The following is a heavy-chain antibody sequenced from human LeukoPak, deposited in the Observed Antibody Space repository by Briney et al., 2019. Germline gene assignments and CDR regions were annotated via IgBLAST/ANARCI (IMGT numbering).Heavy chain of an antibody. V-gene: IGHV4-59*01. CDR3: ARAGWQEETFDY. J-gene: IGHJ4*02. Sequence: PSETLSLTYTVSGGSISSYYWSWIRQPPGKGLEWIGYIYYSGSTNYNPSLKSRVTISVDTSKNQFSLKLSSVTAADTAVYYCARAGWQEETFDYWGQGTLVTVSS. CDR1: GGSISSYY. D-gene: IGHD5-24*01. CDR2: IYYSGST.